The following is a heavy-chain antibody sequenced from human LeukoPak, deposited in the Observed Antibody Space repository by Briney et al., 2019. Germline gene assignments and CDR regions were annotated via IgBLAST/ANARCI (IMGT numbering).Heavy chain of an antibody. CDR1: GGSFSGYY. Sequence: SETLSLTCAVYGGSFSGYYWSWIRQPPGKGLEWIGEINHSGGTNYNPSLKSRVTISVDTSKNQFSLKLSSVTAADTAVYYCARRKGGGYYYGSGSRWFDPWGQGTLVTVSS. D-gene: IGHD3-10*01. J-gene: IGHJ5*02. CDR3: ARRKGGGYYYGSGSRWFDP. CDR2: INHSGGT. V-gene: IGHV4-34*01.